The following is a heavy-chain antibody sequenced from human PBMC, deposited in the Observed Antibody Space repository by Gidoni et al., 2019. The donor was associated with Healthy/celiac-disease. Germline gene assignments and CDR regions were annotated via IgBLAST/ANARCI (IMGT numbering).Heavy chain of an antibody. CDR1: GITFSTYA. CDR2: ICGGGGST. D-gene: IGHD2-21*02. J-gene: IGHJ4*02. Sequence: EVQLVESGGGLVQLGGYLRLYCAAPGITFSTYAMSWVRQPPGKALEWISAICGGGGSTYYANSVKGRFTISRDNSKNTLYLQMNSLRAEDRAVYYCAKASKPLSSGGDCYPDYWGQGTLVTVSS. CDR3: AKASKPLSSGGDCYPDY. V-gene: IGHV3-23*04.